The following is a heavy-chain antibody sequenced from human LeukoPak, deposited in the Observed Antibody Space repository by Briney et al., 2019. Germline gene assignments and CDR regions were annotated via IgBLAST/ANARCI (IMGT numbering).Heavy chain of an antibody. D-gene: IGHD2-15*01. CDR2: VYYTGST. V-gene: IGHV4-39*01. CDR1: GGSISSSSYY. J-gene: IGHJ4*02. CDR3: ARQLKTCSGGSCYRYYFDY. Sequence: SETLSLTCTVSGGSISSSSYYWGWIRQPPGKELEWIGTVYYTGSTYYNPSLKSQVTISVDTSKNQFSLKLSSVTAADTAVYHCARQLKTCSGGSCYRYYFDYWGQGTLVTVSS.